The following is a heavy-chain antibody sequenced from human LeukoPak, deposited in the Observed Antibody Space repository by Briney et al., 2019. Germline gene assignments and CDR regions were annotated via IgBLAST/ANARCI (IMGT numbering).Heavy chain of an antibody. CDR1: GYTFTSYD. CDR2: MNPNSGNT. J-gene: IGHJ5*02. V-gene: IGHV1-8*01. D-gene: IGHD5-18*01. Sequence: ASVKVSCKASGYTFTSYDINWVRQATGQGLEWMGWMNPNSGNTGYAQKFQGRVTMTRSTSISTAYMELSSLRSEDTAVYYCARGRGYSYGLSFDPWGQGTLVTVSS. CDR3: ARGRGYSYGLSFDP.